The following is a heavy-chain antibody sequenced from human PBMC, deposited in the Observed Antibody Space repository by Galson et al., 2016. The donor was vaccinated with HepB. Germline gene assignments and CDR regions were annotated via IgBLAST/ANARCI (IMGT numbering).Heavy chain of an antibody. J-gene: IGHJ4*02. CDR1: GFTFSSSE. V-gene: IGHV3-48*02. CDR2: ITGSSDFI. D-gene: IGHD2-15*01. Sequence: SLRLSCAASGFTFSSSEMHWPRQAPGKGLEWVSYITGSSDFIKYADSVKGRFTVSRDNAKNSVYLHMNSLRDEDTAVYFRARNMLRAAYFDYWSQGTLVTVSS. CDR3: ARNMLRAAYFDY.